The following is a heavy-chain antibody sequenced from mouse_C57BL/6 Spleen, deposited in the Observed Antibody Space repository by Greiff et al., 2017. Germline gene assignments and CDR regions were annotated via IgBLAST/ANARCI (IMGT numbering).Heavy chain of an antibody. D-gene: IGHD2-1*01. J-gene: IGHJ2*01. CDR1: GYTFTSYG. Sequence: EVKLQESGAELVRPGSSVKMSCTTSGYTFTSYGIHWVKQRPGQGLEWIGYIYIGNGYTEYNAKFKGKATLTSDTSSSTAYMQLSSLTSEDSAINFCERSGGNYLFDYWGQGTTLTVAS. CDR2: IYIGNGYT. CDR3: ERSGGNYLFDY. V-gene: IGHV1-58*01.